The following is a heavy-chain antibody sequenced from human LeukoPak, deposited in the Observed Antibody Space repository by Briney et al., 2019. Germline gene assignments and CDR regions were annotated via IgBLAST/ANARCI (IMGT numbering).Heavy chain of an antibody. D-gene: IGHD2-15*01. CDR3: ARDGCSGGSCWFDP. V-gene: IGHV4-4*07. Sequence: PSETLSLTCTVSGEFIINRSYYWSWIRQPAGKGLEWIGRIYTSGSTNYNPSLKSRVTMSVDTSKNQFSLKLSSVTAADTAVYYCARDGCSGGSCWFDPWGQGTLVTVSS. CDR1: GEFIINRSYY. J-gene: IGHJ5*02. CDR2: IYTSGST.